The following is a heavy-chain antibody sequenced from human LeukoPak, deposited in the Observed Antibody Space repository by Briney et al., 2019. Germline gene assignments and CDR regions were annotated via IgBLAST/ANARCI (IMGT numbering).Heavy chain of an antibody. CDR3: AELGITMIGGV. V-gene: IGHV3-66*01. CDR1: GFTVSTNY. J-gene: IGHJ6*04. D-gene: IGHD3-10*02. Sequence: GGSLRLSCAASGFTVSTNYMTWIRQAPGKGLEWVSVMYTLGNTNYADSVRGRFTISRDNAKNSLYLQMNSLRAEDTAVHYCAELGITMIGGVWGKGTTVTISS. CDR2: MYTLGNT.